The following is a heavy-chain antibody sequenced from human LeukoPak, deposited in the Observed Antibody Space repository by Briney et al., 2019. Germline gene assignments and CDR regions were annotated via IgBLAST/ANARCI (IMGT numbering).Heavy chain of an antibody. V-gene: IGHV3-21*04. CDR1: GFTFSSYS. CDR2: ISSSSSYI. CDR3: AKALRSSSWYYFDY. J-gene: IGHJ4*02. Sequence: GGSLRLSCAAFGFTFSSYSMNWVRQAPGKGLEWVSSISSSSSYIYYADSVKGRFTISRDNSKNTLYLQMNSLRAEDTAVYYCAKALRSSSWYYFDYWGQGTLVTVSS. D-gene: IGHD6-13*01.